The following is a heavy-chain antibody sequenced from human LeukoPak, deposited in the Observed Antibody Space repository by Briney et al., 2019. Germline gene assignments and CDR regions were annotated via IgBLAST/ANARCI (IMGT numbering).Heavy chain of an antibody. D-gene: IGHD5-24*01. CDR3: AKGGDGYNYGSYFDY. J-gene: IGHJ4*02. CDR1: GFTFSSNG. V-gene: IGHV3-30*02. Sequence: QPGGSLRLSCAASGFTFSSNGMHWVRQAPGKGLEWVAFIRYDGNSEFYVDSVKGRFTISRDNSKNTLYLQMNSLRAEDTAVYYCAKGGDGYNYGSYFDYWGQGTLVTVSS. CDR2: IRYDGNSE.